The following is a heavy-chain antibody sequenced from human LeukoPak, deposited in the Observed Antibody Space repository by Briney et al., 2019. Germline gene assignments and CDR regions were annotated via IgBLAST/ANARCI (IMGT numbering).Heavy chain of an antibody. Sequence: GGFLRLSCSASGFTISSYWMHWVRQAPGKGLVWVSRINPAGSVTNHADSVRGRFTISRDTATNTLYLEMNSLRAEDTAVYYCSRDFVGAEDYWGQGTLVTVSS. D-gene: IGHD3-16*01. CDR1: GFTISSYW. CDR3: SRDFVGAEDY. J-gene: IGHJ4*02. CDR2: INPAGSVT. V-gene: IGHV3-74*01.